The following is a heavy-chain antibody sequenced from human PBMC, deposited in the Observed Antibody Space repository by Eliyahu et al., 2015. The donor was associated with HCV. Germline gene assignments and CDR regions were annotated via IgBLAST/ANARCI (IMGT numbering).Heavy chain of an antibody. Sequence: EVQLLESGGGLVQPGGSLRLSXAASGFXFXSYAMSWVRQAPGKGLEWVSAISGSGGSTYYADSVKGRFTISRDNSKNTLYLQMNSLRAEDTAVYYCAKGRALITMIVVHDYWGQGTLVTVSS. CDR2: ISGSGGST. J-gene: IGHJ4*02. CDR3: AKGRALITMIVVHDY. CDR1: GFXFXSYA. D-gene: IGHD3-22*01. V-gene: IGHV3-23*01.